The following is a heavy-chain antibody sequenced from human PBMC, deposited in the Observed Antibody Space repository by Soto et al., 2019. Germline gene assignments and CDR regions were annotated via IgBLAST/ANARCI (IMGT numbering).Heavy chain of an antibody. CDR3: LKEGRGDFCGGYRGRL. Sequence: EGSLRLSCAASGFTFSSYAMSWVRQAPGKGLEWVSAISGSGGSTYYADSVKGRFTISRDNSKKTLYLQMNSLRAEDTAVYYCLKEGRGDFCGGYRGRLWGQEPLVTVSS. V-gene: IGHV3-23*01. CDR1: GFTFSSYA. CDR2: ISGSGGST. D-gene: IGHD3-3*01. J-gene: IGHJ4*02.